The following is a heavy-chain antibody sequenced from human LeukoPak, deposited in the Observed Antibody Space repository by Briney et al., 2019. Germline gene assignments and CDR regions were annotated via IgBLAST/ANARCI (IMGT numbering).Heavy chain of an antibody. V-gene: IGHV4-61*02. CDR2: IYISGST. CDR3: ARLVRAAAETEYFQH. D-gene: IGHD6-13*01. CDR1: GGSISSGSYY. J-gene: IGHJ1*01. Sequence: PSQTLSLTCTVSGGSISSGSYYWSWTRQPAGKGLEWIGRIYISGSTNYNPSLKSRVTISVDTSKNQFSLKLSSVTAADTAVYYCARLVRAAAETEYFQHWGQGTLVTVSS.